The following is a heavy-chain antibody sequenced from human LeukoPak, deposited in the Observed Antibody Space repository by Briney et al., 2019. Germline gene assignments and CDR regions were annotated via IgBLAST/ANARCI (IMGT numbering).Heavy chain of an antibody. Sequence: GGSLRLSCAVSGFTFSSYAMVWIRQAPGQGLEWVSAISGSGGRTYYADSVKGRFTISRDNSKNTLYLQMTSLRAEDTAVYYCAKSCGATCYSDFNYWGQGTLVTVSS. V-gene: IGHV3-23*01. D-gene: IGHD2-21*02. CDR2: ISGSGGRT. J-gene: IGHJ4*02. CDR3: AKSCGATCYSDFNY. CDR1: GFTFSSYA.